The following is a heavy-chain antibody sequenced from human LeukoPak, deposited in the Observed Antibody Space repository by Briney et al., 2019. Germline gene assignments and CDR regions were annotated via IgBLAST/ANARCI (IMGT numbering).Heavy chain of an antibody. Sequence: GGSLRLSCAASGFTFSSYAMHWVRQAPGKGLEWVAVISYDGSNKYYADSVKGRFTISRDNSKNTLYLQMNSLRAEDTAVYYCARPNGNYCLDYWGQGTLVTISS. CDR3: ARPNGNYCLDY. CDR1: GFTFSSYA. D-gene: IGHD2-8*01. J-gene: IGHJ4*02. CDR2: ISYDGSNK. V-gene: IGHV3-30*04.